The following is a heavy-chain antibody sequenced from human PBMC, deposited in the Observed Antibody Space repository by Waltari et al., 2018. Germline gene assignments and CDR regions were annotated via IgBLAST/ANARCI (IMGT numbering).Heavy chain of an antibody. CDR3: ARGFYDGRGNYHEALSS. CDR1: GGSLIDYY. V-gene: IGHV4-34*02. D-gene: IGHD5-12*01. Sequence: QVQLQQWGAGLLKPSETLSLSCEVYGGSLIDYYWTWIRQSPGKGLEWIGEINHHGNPTYSPSLRSRVSMSVDTSKNQVSLKLTSVTAADTAVYYCARGFYDGRGNYHEALSSWGQGTLVTVSS. CDR2: INHHGNP. J-gene: IGHJ4*02.